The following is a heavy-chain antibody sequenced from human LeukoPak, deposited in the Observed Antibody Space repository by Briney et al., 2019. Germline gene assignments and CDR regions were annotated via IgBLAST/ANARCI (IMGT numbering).Heavy chain of an antibody. CDR3: ISDHTGHDDY. J-gene: IGHJ4*02. V-gene: IGHV3-74*01. Sequence: GGSLRLSRAASGFTFSNYWMHWARQAPGKGLVWVSRINIDGSTTTYADSGKGRFTISRDNAKNTLSLQMTSLRAEDTAVYYCISDHTGHDDYWGQGTLVTVSS. D-gene: IGHD1-1*01. CDR1: GFTFSNYW. CDR2: INIDGSTT.